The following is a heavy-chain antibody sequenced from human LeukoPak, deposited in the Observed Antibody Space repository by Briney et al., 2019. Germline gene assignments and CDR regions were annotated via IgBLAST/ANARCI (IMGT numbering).Heavy chain of an antibody. D-gene: IGHD2/OR15-2a*01. V-gene: IGHV4-4*02. Sequence: PSETLSLTCAVSGDSISTNHWWSWARQPPGKGLEWIGYIYHSGSTYYNPSLKSRVTISVDRSKNQFSLKLSSVTAADTAVYYCARANMTFASNWFDPWGQGTLSPSPQ. CDR3: ARANMTFASNWFDP. J-gene: IGHJ5*02. CDR2: IYHSGST. CDR1: GDSISTNHW.